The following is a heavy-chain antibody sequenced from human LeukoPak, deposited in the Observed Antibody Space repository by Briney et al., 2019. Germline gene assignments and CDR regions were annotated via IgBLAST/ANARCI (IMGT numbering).Heavy chain of an antibody. CDR1: GYTFTSYG. Sequence: GASVKVSCKASGYTFTSYGISWVRQAPGQGLEWMGWISAYNGNTNYAQKLQGRVTMTTDTSTSTAYMELRSLRSDDTAVYYCARIPARSRRGQLEFDYWGQGTLVTVSS. V-gene: IGHV1-18*01. D-gene: IGHD1-1*01. CDR2: ISAYNGNT. CDR3: ARIPARSRRGQLEFDY. J-gene: IGHJ4*02.